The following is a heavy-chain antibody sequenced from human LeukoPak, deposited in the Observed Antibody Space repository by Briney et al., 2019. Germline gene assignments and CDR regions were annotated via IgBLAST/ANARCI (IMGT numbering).Heavy chain of an antibody. D-gene: IGHD3-10*01. V-gene: IGHV4-39*01. Sequence: PAETVSLTRTVCCGSISSSSYYWGGIRHAPGKGLEWSGSLYYSASTYYTPTLQTRVTISVDTSKKRSSLKLSSVTAAETAVYYCARMFTMVRGAYDPCGQGALFSASS. CDR2: LYYSAST. CDR1: CGSISSSSYY. CDR3: ARMFTMVRGAYDP. J-gene: IGHJ5*02.